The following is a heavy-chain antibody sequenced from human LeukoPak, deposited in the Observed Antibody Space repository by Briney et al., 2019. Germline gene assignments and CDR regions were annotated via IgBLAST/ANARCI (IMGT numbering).Heavy chain of an antibody. V-gene: IGHV3-15*01. CDR1: GFTFNNTW. CDR2: IKSKTDGGTP. Sequence: GGSLRPSCATSGFTFNNTWMNWVRQAPGKGLEWVGRIKSKTDGGTPDYAAPVKGRFTISRDDSRNTLFLQMNSLKTEDTAVYFCTTVRTIWGRGDLFTVSS. CDR3: TTVRTI. D-gene: IGHD2-8*01. J-gene: IGHJ4*03.